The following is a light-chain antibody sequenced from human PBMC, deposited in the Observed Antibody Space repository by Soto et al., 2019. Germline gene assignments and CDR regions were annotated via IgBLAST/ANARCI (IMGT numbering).Light chain of an antibody. CDR3: LQHNSLPFT. Sequence: DIQMTQSPSSLSASVGDRVTITCGASQDIGDDLDWFQEKPGKAPKRLIYASSGLQSGAPARFSGSGSGTEFALTISNLYPEDFATYYCLQHNSLPFTFGPGTKVDVK. J-gene: IGKJ3*01. CDR1: QDIGDD. V-gene: IGKV1-17*02. CDR2: ASS.